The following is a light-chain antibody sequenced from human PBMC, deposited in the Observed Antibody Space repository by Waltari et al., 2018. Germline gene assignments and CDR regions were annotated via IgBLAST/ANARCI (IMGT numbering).Light chain of an antibody. CDR2: DVN. Sequence: QSALTQPASVSGSPGQSITISCTGTSSDVGGYKYVSWYQQHPGKAPNHMIYDVNNRPAEISNRFAGSKSGKTASLTISGLQAEDEADYYCSSYTSSGTLVLFGGGTKLTVL. V-gene: IGLV2-14*03. CDR3: SSYTSSGTLVL. CDR1: SSDVGGYKY. J-gene: IGLJ2*01.